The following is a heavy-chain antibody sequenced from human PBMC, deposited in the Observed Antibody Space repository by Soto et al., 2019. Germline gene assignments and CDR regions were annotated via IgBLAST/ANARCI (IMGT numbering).Heavy chain of an antibody. Sequence: ASVKVSCKTSGYTFTGNYIHWVRRAPGQGLEWMALINPTNGGTNYAQKFQGRVTMTWDTSIRTAYMELSRLTSDDTAMYYCARGYCSSTGCTHYFDYWGQGTLVTVSS. D-gene: IGHD2-2*01. CDR2: INPTNGGT. V-gene: IGHV1-2*02. J-gene: IGHJ4*02. CDR1: GYTFTGNY. CDR3: ARGYCSSTGCTHYFDY.